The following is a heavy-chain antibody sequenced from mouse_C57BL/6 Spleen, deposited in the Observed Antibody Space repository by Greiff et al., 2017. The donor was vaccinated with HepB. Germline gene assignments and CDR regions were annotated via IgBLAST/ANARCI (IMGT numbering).Heavy chain of an antibody. CDR1: GYSITSGYY. D-gene: IGHD2-1*01. J-gene: IGHJ2*01. CDR3: ARGGNLPFDY. V-gene: IGHV3-6*01. CDR2: ISYDGSN. Sequence: EVQLQESGPGLVKPSQSLSLTCSVTGYSITSGYYWNWIRQFPGNKLEWMGYISYDGSNKYNPSLKNRISITRDTSKNQFFLKLNSVTTEDTATYYCARGGNLPFDYWGQGTTLTVSS.